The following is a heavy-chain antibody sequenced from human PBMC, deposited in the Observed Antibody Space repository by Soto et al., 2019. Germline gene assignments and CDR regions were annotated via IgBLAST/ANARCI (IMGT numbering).Heavy chain of an antibody. Sequence: QVQLVQTGAEVKKPGASVRVSCKASGYTFTSYDINWVRQATGQGLEWMGWMNPNSGNTVYAQKFQGRVTMTRDTARITAYTALSSLRSKDTAVDYCAREIVGAKVDPLGQGTVVTVSS. CDR1: GYTFTSYD. J-gene: IGHJ5*02. D-gene: IGHD1-26*01. CDR2: MNPNSGNT. V-gene: IGHV1-8*01. CDR3: AREIVGAKVDP.